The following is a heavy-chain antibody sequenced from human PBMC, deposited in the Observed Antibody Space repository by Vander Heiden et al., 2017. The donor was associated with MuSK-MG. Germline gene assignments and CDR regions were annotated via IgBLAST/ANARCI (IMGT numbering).Heavy chain of an antibody. Sequence: QVQLVQSGAEVKKPGASVKVSCKASGYTFTSYDINWVRQATGQGLEWMGWMNPNSGNTGYAQKFQGRVTMTGNTSISTAYMELSSLRSEDTAVYYCARAYDFWSGYDSGPVHYGMDVWGQGTTVTVSS. CDR2: MNPNSGNT. V-gene: IGHV1-8*01. CDR3: ARAYDFWSGYDSGPVHYGMDV. J-gene: IGHJ6*02. CDR1: GYTFTSYD. D-gene: IGHD3-3*01.